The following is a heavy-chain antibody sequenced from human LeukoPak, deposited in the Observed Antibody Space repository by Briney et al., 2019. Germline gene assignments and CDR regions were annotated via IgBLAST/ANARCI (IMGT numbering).Heavy chain of an antibody. CDR3: AIGYGSGSYFLVTDAFDI. CDR2: IIPIFGTP. CDR1: GGTFSSYA. J-gene: IGHJ3*02. Sequence: ASVKVSCKASGGTFSSYAISWVRQAPGQGLEWMGGIIPIFGTPNYAQKFQGRVTITADESTNTAYMDLSSLRSEDTALYYCAIGYGSGSYFLVTDAFDIWGQGTMVTVSS. V-gene: IGHV1-69*13. D-gene: IGHD3-10*01.